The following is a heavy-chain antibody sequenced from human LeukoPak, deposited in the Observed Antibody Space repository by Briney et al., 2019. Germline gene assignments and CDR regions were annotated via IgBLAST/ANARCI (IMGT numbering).Heavy chain of an antibody. CDR2: IIPIFGTA. CDR1: GGTFRSYA. CDR3: ARTPYSSGWNYFDY. Sequence: GASVKVSCKASGGTFRSYAINWVRQAPGQGLEWMGGIIPIFGTANYAQKFQGRVTITADESTSTAYMELSSLRSEDTAVYYCARTPYSSGWNYFDYWGQGTLVTVSS. V-gene: IGHV1-69*13. J-gene: IGHJ4*02. D-gene: IGHD6-19*01.